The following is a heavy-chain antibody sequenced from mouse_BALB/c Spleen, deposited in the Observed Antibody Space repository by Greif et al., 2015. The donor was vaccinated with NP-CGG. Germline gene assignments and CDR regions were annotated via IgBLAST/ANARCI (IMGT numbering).Heavy chain of an antibody. CDR2: IDPSDSET. CDR3: ASGGNYDYFDY. CDR1: GYTFTSYW. Sequence: QVQLQRPGAELVKPGAPVKLSCKASGYTFTSYWMNWVKQRPGRGLEWIGRIDPSDSETHYNQKFKDKATLTVDKSSSTAYIQLSSLTSEDSAVYYCASGGNYDYFDYWGQGTTLTVSS. V-gene: IGHV1-69*02. J-gene: IGHJ2*01. D-gene: IGHD2-1*01.